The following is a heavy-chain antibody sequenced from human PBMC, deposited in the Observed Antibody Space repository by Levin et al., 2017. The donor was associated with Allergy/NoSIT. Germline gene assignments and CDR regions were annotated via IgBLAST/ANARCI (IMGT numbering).Heavy chain of an antibody. V-gene: IGHV4-61*01. J-gene: IGHJ2*01. D-gene: IGHD3-9*01. CDR2: ASYTGSS. CDR3: ARIFGWYFDL. CDR1: GGSVSSSSYY. Sequence: NASETLSLTCTVSGGSVSSSSYYWSWIRQPPGKGLEWIGYASYTGSSNYSPSLMSRSTISVDTSRNQFSLKLTSVTAADTAIYYCARIFGWYFDLWGRGTLVTVSS.